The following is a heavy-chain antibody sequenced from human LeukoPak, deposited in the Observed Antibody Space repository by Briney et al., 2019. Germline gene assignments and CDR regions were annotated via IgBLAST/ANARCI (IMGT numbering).Heavy chain of an antibody. Sequence: GGSLRLSCAASGFTFSSYAMSWVRLAPGKGLEWVSAISGSGGSTYYADSVKGRFTISRDNSKNTLYLQMNSLRAEDTAVYYCAKEFTGYSSSWYGDYYWGQGTLVTVSS. V-gene: IGHV3-23*01. CDR2: ISGSGGST. J-gene: IGHJ4*02. D-gene: IGHD6-13*01. CDR3: AKEFTGYSSSWYGDYY. CDR1: GFTFSSYA.